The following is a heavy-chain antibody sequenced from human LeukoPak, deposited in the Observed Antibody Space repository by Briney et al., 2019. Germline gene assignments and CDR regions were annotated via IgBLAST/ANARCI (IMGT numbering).Heavy chain of an antibody. CDR2: LYYGGTT. CDR1: GGSISTSGYY. Sequence: PSETLSLTCTVSGGSISTSGYYWGWVRQPPGKGLEWIGSLYYGGTTYYNPSLKSRVTISVDTSKNQFSLKVNSVTAADTAVYFCARDLPTSGWHDAFDIWGQGTVVTVSS. V-gene: IGHV4-39*07. D-gene: IGHD6-19*01. CDR3: ARDLPTSGWHDAFDI. J-gene: IGHJ3*02.